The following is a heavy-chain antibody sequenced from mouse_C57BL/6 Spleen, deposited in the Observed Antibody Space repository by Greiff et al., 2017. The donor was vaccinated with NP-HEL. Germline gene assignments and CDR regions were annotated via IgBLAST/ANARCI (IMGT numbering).Heavy chain of an antibody. D-gene: IGHD1-1*01. CDR2: ISDGGSYT. V-gene: IGHV5-4*03. CDR1: GFTFSSYA. Sequence: EVKVEESGGGLVKPGGSLKLSCAASGFTFSSYAMSWVRQTPEKRLEWVATISDGGSYTYYPDNVKGRFTISRDNAKNNLYLQMSHLKSEDTAMYYCARSRVGYFDYWGQGTTLTVSS. CDR3: ARSRVGYFDY. J-gene: IGHJ2*01.